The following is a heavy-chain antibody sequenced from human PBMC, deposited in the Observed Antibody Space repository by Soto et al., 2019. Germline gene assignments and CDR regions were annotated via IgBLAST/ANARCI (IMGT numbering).Heavy chain of an antibody. CDR1: GDTFSSYT. V-gene: IGHV1-69*04. Sequence: SVKVSCKASGDTFSSYTISWVRQAPGQGLERMGRIITILGIANYAQKFQGRVTITADKPTSTAYMELSSLRSEDTAVYYCARDTESDILTGYYPLYYMDVWGKGTTVTVSS. D-gene: IGHD3-9*01. CDR2: IITILGIA. J-gene: IGHJ6*03. CDR3: ARDTESDILTGYYPLYYMDV.